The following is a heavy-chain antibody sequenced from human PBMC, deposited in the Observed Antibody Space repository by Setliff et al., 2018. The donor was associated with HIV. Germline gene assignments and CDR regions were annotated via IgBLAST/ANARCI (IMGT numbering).Heavy chain of an antibody. V-gene: IGHV1-18*01. D-gene: IGHD3-22*01. CDR3: ARGPKLMIPTSNWFDS. Sequence: ASVKVSCKTSGYIFDAYAITWVRQAPGQGLEWMGWISPYNGDINYAQKVQGRVTVTIDTSATTAYMELRSPTPDDTAVYYCARGPKLMIPTSNWFDSWGQGTPVTVSS. CDR1: GYIFDAYA. J-gene: IGHJ5*01. CDR2: ISPYNGDI.